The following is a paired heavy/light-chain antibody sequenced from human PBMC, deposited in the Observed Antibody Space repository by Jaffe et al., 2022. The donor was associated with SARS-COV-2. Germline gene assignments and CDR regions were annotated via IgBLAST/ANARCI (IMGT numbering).Heavy chain of an antibody. J-gene: IGHJ4*02. CDR3: AADMRGVVRH. V-gene: IGHV4-30-2*06. D-gene: IGHD3-3*01. Sequence: QLQLQESGSGLVKPSQTLSLTCTVSGGSINSGGYSWNWIRQSPGKGLEWIGYIHHTESTHYNPSLKSRVTISADRSKTQFSLEMRSVTAADTAVYFCAADMRGVVRHWGQGILVTVSS. CDR1: GGSINSGGYS. CDR2: IHHTEST.
Light chain of an antibody. CDR3: QQYAS. V-gene: IGKV1-33*01. CDR2: DAS. CDR1: QDISHF. J-gene: IGKJ4*01. Sequence: DIQMTQSPSSLSASVGDRVTITCQTSQDISHFLNWYQQKAGKAPKLLIYDASSLETGVPSRFSGSGSGTHFTLTISSLQPEDFATYYCQQYASFGGGTKVEIK.